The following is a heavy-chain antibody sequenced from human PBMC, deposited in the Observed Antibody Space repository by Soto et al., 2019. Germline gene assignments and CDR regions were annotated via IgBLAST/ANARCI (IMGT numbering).Heavy chain of an antibody. CDR1: GFTFSSYA. CDR3: ARDIIVGATSWFDP. CDR2: ISYDGSNK. D-gene: IGHD1-26*01. V-gene: IGHV3-30-3*01. Sequence: PGGSLRLSCAASGFTFSSYAMHWVRQAPGKGLEWVAVISYDGSNKYYADSVKGRFTISRDNSKNTLYLQMNSLRAEDTAVYYCARDIIVGATSWFDPWGQGT. J-gene: IGHJ5*02.